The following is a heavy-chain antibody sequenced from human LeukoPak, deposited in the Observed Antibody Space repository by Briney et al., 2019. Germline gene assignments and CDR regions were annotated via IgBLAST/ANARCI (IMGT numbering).Heavy chain of an antibody. CDR3: ARGLGTTNFDY. V-gene: IGHV4-4*07. Sequence: SETLSLTCTVSGVSISSYYWSWIRQPAGKGLEWIGRIYTSGTTNYNPSLMSRVTMSVDTSKSQFSLKLTSVTAADTAVYYCARGLGTTNFDYWGQGTLVTVSS. CDR2: IYTSGTT. D-gene: IGHD1-7*01. J-gene: IGHJ4*02. CDR1: GVSISSYY.